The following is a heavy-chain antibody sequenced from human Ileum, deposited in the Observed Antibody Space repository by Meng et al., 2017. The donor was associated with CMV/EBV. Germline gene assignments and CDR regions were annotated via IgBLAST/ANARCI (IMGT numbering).Heavy chain of an antibody. V-gene: IGHV1-69*10. D-gene: IGHD2-21*01. CDR1: GGTFSSYA. J-gene: IGHJ4*02. CDR3: VLEVGFDN. Sequence: SVKVSCKASGGTFSSYAISWVRQAPGQGLEWMGGIIPILGIANYAQKFQGRVTITADKSTSTAYMVLSGLRSEDTAVYYCVLEVGFDNWGQGTLVTVSS. CDR2: IIPILGIA.